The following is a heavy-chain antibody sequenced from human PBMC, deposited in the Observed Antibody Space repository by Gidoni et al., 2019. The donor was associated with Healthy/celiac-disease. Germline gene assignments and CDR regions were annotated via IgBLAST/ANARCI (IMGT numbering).Heavy chain of an antibody. Sequence: QVTLKESGPVLVKPTETLTLTCTVSGFSLSNARMGVSWIRQPPGKALEWLAHIFSNDEKSYSTSLKSRLTISKDTSKSQVVLTMTNMDPVDTATYYCARINGDSQLTVYYFDYWGQGTLVTVSS. CDR3: ARINGDSQLTVYYFDY. J-gene: IGHJ4*02. D-gene: IGHD4-17*01. CDR2: IFSNDEK. CDR1: GFSLSNARMG. V-gene: IGHV2-26*01.